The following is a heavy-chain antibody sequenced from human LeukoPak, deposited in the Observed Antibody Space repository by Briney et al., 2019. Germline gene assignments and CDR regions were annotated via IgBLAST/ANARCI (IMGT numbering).Heavy chain of an antibody. CDR2: IYHSGSGST. CDR1: GGSISSGGHS. J-gene: IGHJ3*02. Sequence: PSKTLSLTCTVSGGSISSGGHSWSWIRQPPGKGLEWIGYIYHSGSGSTYYNPSLKSRVTISIDKSKNQFSLKLSSVTAADTAVYYCARGLQNDAFDIWGQGTMVTVSS. V-gene: IGHV4-30-2*01. CDR3: ARGLQNDAFDI.